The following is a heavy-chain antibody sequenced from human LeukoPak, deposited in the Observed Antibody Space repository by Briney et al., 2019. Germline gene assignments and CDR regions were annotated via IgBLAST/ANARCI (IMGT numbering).Heavy chain of an antibody. CDR2: VYASGDYNSGIN. CDR1: GTSINTYS. Sequence: PSETLSLTCTVSGTSINTYSWSWTRQTPGKGLEWIGYVYASGDYNSGINTYNPSLESRVTITVDTSKNQFSLKLSSVTAADTAVYYCASNYYDSSGFDYWGQGTLVTVSS. V-gene: IGHV4-4*08. CDR3: ASNYYDSSGFDY. D-gene: IGHD3-22*01. J-gene: IGHJ4*02.